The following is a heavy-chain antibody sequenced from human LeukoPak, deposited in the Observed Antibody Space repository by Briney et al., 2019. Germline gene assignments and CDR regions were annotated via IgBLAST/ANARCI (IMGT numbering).Heavy chain of an antibody. J-gene: IGHJ4*02. Sequence: RGSLRLSCAASGFTFSTYAMHWVRQAPGKGLEWVTLTSYNGRNNYYSDSVKGRFSISRDNSQRTVFLQMNNVKTEDTAIYYCAKATNYDFWSGSLGLDHWGQGFLVTVSS. D-gene: IGHD3-3*01. V-gene: IGHV3-30-3*01. CDR2: TSYNGRNN. CDR1: GFTFSTYA. CDR3: AKATNYDFWSGSLGLDH.